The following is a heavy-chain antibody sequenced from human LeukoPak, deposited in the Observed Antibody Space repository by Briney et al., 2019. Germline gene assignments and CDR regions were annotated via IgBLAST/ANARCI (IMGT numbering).Heavy chain of an antibody. V-gene: IGHV3-74*01. CDR1: GSTFSSYW. CDR3: ARGYYYYYMDV. Sequence: GGSLRLSCAASGSTFSSYWMHWVRQAPGKGLVWVSRINSDGSSTSYADSVKGRFTISRDNAKNTLYLQMNSLRAEDTAVYYCARGYYYYYMDVWGKGTTVTVSS. J-gene: IGHJ6*03. CDR2: INSDGSST.